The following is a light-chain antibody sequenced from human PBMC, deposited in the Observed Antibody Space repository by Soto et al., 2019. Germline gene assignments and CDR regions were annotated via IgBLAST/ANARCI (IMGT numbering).Light chain of an antibody. V-gene: IGLV2-14*03. CDR1: SSDVGGYNY. CDR3: SSYTTSKTAL. J-gene: IGLJ2*01. CDR2: DVS. Sequence: QSALTQPASVSGSPGQSITISCTGTSSDVGGYNYVSWYQHHPGKAPKLIIYDVSNRPSGVSDRFSGSKSGNTASLTISGIQAEDEADYYCSSYTTSKTALFGGGTKLTVL.